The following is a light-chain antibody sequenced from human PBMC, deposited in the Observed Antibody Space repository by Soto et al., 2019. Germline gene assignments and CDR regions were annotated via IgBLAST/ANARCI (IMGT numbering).Light chain of an antibody. J-gene: IGLJ2*01. V-gene: IGLV2-14*03. Sequence: QSALTQPASVSGSPGQSITISCTGTSSDVGGYNSVSWYQQHPDKAPQLMIFDVSNRPSGISDRFSGSKSGNTASLTISGLQAEDEADYYCISYTNANSLVFGGGTKVTVL. CDR3: ISYTNANSLV. CDR1: SSDVGGYNS. CDR2: DVS.